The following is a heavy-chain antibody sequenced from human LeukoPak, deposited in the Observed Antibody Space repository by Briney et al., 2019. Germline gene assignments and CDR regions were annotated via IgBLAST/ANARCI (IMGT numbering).Heavy chain of an antibody. D-gene: IGHD3-10*01. J-gene: IGHJ4*02. CDR2: INPNNGGT. Sequence: SVKVSCKASGYTFTDYHMHWVRQAPGPGLEWLGWINPNNGGTNYAQKFQGRVTMTRDTSISTAYMELSSLRSDDTAVYYCARDRGGGSGTYYILYWGLGSLVTVSS. CDR3: ARDRGGGSGTYYILY. CDR1: GYTFTDYH. V-gene: IGHV1-2*02.